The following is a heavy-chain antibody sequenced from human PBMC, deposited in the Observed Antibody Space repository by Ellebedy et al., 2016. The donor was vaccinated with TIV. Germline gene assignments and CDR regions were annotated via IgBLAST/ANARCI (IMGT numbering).Heavy chain of an antibody. CDR1: GYTFTGNY. J-gene: IGHJ4*02. CDR3: ARYCSGGSCYIGFDY. V-gene: IGHV1-2*02. CDR2: INPSSGGT. Sequence: ASVKVSCKASGYTFTGNYMHWVRQAPGQGLEWMGWINPSSGGTNYAQKLQGRVTMTTDTSTSTAYMELRSLRSDDTAVYYCARYCSGGSCYIGFDYWGQGTLVTVSS. D-gene: IGHD2-15*01.